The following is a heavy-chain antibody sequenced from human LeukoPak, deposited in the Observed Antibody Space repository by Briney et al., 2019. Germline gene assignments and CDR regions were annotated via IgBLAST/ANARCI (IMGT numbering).Heavy chain of an antibody. CDR2: ISWNSGSI. J-gene: IGHJ6*03. CDR1: GFTFDDYA. D-gene: IGHD2-8*01. CDR3: AKERVYGYYMDV. V-gene: IGHV3-9*01. Sequence: GGSLRLSCAASGFTFDDYAMHWVRQAPGKGLEWVSGISWNSGSIGYADSVKGRFTISRDNAKNSLYLQMKSLRAEDTALYYCAKERVYGYYMDVWGKGTTVTVSS.